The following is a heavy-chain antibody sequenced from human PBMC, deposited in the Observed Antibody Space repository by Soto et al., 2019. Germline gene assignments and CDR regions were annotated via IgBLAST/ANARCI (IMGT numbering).Heavy chain of an antibody. CDR1: GFTFSSYV. J-gene: IGHJ4*02. Sequence: EVQLLESGGGLVQPGGSLRLSCAASGFTFSSYVMSWVRQAPGKGLEWVSAISGSGGSTYYADSVKGRFTISRDNSKNTLYLQMNSLRAEDTAVYYCAKWSIVVVPAAGDFDYWGQGTLVTVSS. V-gene: IGHV3-23*01. CDR3: AKWSIVVVPAAGDFDY. D-gene: IGHD2-2*01. CDR2: ISGSGGST.